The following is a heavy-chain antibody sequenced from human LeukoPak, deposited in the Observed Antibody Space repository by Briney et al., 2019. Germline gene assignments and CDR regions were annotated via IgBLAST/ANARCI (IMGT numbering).Heavy chain of an antibody. CDR3: ASEFVKTSIAETYYFDY. V-gene: IGHV1-2*02. Sequence: ASVKVSCKASGYTFTGYYMHWVRQAPGQGLEWMGWINPNSGGTNYAQKFQGRVTMTGDTSISTAYMELSRLRSDDTAVYYCASEFVKTSIAETYYFDYWGQGTLVTVSS. J-gene: IGHJ4*02. CDR1: GYTFTGYY. D-gene: IGHD6-6*01. CDR2: INPNSGGT.